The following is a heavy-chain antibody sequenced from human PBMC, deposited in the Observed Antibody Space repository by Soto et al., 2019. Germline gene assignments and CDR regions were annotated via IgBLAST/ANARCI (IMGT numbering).Heavy chain of an antibody. CDR1: GFTFTTYY. CDR3: ARVPYETTGYYAF. CDR2: IDPSGGST. D-gene: IGHD3-22*01. Sequence: QVRLVQSGAEVKKPGASVSISCKTSGFTFTTYYIHWVRQAPGQGLEWMGMIDPSGGSTTYAQKFQGRITMTSDMSTSTVYMEWSSLRSEDTAVYYCARVPYETTGYYAFWGQGTLVTVSS. V-gene: IGHV1-46*01. J-gene: IGHJ4*02.